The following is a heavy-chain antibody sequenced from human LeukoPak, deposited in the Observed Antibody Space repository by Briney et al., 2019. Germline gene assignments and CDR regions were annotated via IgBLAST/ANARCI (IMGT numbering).Heavy chain of an antibody. Sequence: SQTLSLTCTVSGGSISRDYWSWIRQPPGKGPDWIGYIYNSGTTNYKPSLTRRVSISVDTSKNQFSLRLSSVTAADAAVYYCARDIGNHFGGLDHYYYDYWGPGTLVTVSS. J-gene: IGHJ4*02. CDR1: GGSISRDY. CDR3: ARDIGNHFGGLDHYYYDY. CDR2: IYNSGTT. D-gene: IGHD2-15*01. V-gene: IGHV4-59*12.